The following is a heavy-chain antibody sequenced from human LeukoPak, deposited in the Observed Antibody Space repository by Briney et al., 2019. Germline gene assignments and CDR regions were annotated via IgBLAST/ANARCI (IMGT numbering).Heavy chain of an antibody. CDR1: GGSISIYY. V-gene: IGHV4-59*01. Sequence: PSETLSLTCTVSGGSISIYYWSWIRQPPGKGLEWIGYIYYSGSTNYNPSLKSRVTISVDTSKNQFSLKLSSVTAAGTAVYYCARERVVRGVIARDDAFDIWGQGTMVTVSS. J-gene: IGHJ3*02. CDR3: ARERVVRGVIARDDAFDI. CDR2: IYYSGST. D-gene: IGHD3-10*01.